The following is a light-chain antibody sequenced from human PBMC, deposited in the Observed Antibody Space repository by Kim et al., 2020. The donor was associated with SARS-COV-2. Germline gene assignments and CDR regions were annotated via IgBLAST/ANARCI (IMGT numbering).Light chain of an antibody. CDR2: GAS. J-gene: IGKJ2*01. CDR3: QQYGSSPYS. V-gene: IGKV3-20*01. Sequence: LSPGERATLSCRASQSVTSNYLTWYQQKPGQPPRLVIYGASSRATGIPDRFSASGSGTDFTLIISRLEPEDFAVYYCQQYGSSPYSFGQGTKLEI. CDR1: QSVTSNY.